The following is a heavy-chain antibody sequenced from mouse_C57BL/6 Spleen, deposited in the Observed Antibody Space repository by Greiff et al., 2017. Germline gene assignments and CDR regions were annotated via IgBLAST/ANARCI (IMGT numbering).Heavy chain of an antibody. V-gene: IGHV1-64*01. CDR2: IHPNSGST. Sequence: VQLQQSGPELVKPGASVKLSCKASGYTFTSYWMHWVKQRPGQGLEWIGMIHPNSGSTNYNEKFKSKATLTVDKSSSTAYMQLSSLTSEDSAVYYCARGIERGYFDYWGQGTTLTVSS. J-gene: IGHJ2*01. CDR3: ARGIERGYFDY. CDR1: GYTFTSYW.